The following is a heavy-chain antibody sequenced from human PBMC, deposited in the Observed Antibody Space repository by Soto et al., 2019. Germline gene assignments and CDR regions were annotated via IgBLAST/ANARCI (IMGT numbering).Heavy chain of an antibody. V-gene: IGHV3-11*01. CDR1: GFTFSDYY. D-gene: IGHD2-2*01. Sequence: GGSLRISCAASGFTFSDYYMSWIRQAPGKGLEWVSYISSSGSTIYYADSVKGRFTISRDNAKNSLYLQMNSLRAEDTAVYYCARVRGYCSSTSCFHPRSYYMDVSGQGTTVPVSS. J-gene: IGHJ6*03. CDR2: ISSSGSTI. CDR3: ARVRGYCSSTSCFHPRSYYMDV.